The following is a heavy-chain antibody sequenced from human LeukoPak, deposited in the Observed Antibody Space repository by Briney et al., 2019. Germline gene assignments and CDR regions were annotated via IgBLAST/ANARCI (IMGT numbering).Heavy chain of an antibody. J-gene: IGHJ4*02. CDR3: ARSRNFYDSSGFYDFDY. D-gene: IGHD3-22*01. CDR1: GAAISGHY. Sequence: SETLSLTCTVSGAAISGHYWSWIRQPPGKGLEWIGFMYYSGNTNYNTSLESRVAMSVDTSKNQFSLKLSSVTAADTAVYYCARSRNFYDSSGFYDFDYWGQGSLVTVSS. CDR2: MYYSGNT. V-gene: IGHV4-59*11.